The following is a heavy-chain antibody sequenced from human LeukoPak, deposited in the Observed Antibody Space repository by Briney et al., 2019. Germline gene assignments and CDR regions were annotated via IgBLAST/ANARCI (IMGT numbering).Heavy chain of an antibody. CDR3: ARDRQWNYYGSGSYPYGAFDI. Sequence: GGSLRLSCAASGFTFSSYGMHWVRQAPGKGLEWVAVIWYDGSNKYYADSVKGRFTISRDNSKNTLYLQMNSLRAEDTAVYYCARDRQWNYYGSGSYPYGAFDIWGQGTMVTVSS. CDR1: GFTFSSYG. J-gene: IGHJ3*02. D-gene: IGHD3-10*01. CDR2: IWYDGSNK. V-gene: IGHV3-33*01.